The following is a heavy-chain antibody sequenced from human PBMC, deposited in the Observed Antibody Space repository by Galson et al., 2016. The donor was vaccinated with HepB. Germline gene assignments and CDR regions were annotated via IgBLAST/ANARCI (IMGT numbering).Heavy chain of an antibody. V-gene: IGHV3-23*01. J-gene: IGHJ4*02. Sequence: SLRLSCAASGFTFTRYAMTWVRQAPGTGLEWVSSITSSGGNTYYTDSVQGRFTISRDNSQNTLLLQMNSLRAEDTAVYYCAKDGIMVAANPSHLHYWGQGTQVTVSS. CDR3: AKDGIMVAANPSHLHY. D-gene: IGHD2-15*01. CDR1: GFTFTRYA. CDR2: ITSSGGNT.